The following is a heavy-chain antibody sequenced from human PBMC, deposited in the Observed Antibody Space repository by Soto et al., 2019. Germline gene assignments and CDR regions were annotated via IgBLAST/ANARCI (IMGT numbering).Heavy chain of an antibody. CDR3: ARSEKRWLQRGIDY. CDR2: IYYSGST. V-gene: IGHV4-59*01. Sequence: SETLSLTCAVYGGSFSGYYWSWIRQPPGKGLEWIGYIYYSGSTNYNPSLKSRVTISVDTSKNQFSLKLSSVTAADTAVYYCARSEKRWLQRGIDYWGQGTLVTVSS. J-gene: IGHJ4*02. CDR1: GGSFSGYY. D-gene: IGHD5-12*01.